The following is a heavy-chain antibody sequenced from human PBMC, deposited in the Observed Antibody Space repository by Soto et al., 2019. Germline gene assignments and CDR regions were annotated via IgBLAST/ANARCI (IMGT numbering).Heavy chain of an antibody. D-gene: IGHD3-3*01. J-gene: IGHJ4*02. CDR2: IIPIFGTA. CDR3: ARVRRYDFWSGYLDY. V-gene: IGHV1-69*13. CDR1: GGTFSSYA. Sequence: ASVKVSCKASGGTFSSYAISWVRQAPGQGLEWMGGIIPIFGTANYAQKFQGRVTITADESTSTAYMELSSLRSEDTAVYYCARVRRYDFWSGYLDYWGQGTLVTVSS.